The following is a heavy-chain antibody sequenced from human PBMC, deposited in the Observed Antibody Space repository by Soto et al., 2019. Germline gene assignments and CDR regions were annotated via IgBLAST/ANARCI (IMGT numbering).Heavy chain of an antibody. J-gene: IGHJ6*02. Sequence: QVQLVESGGGVVQPGRSLRLSCAASGFTFSSYGMHWVRQAPGKGLEWVAVIWYDGSNKYYADSVKGRFTISRDNSKNTLYLQMNSLRAEDTAVYYCAREGGDYVLVGLPYYYGMDVWGQGTTVTVSS. CDR3: AREGGDYVLVGLPYYYGMDV. D-gene: IGHD4-17*01. CDR1: GFTFSSYG. V-gene: IGHV3-33*01. CDR2: IWYDGSNK.